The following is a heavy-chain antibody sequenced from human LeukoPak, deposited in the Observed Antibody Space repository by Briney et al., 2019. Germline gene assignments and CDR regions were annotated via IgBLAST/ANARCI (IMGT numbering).Heavy chain of an antibody. CDR3: ARATNFDWLFDY. CDR1: GGTFSIYA. CDR2: IIPIFGTA. J-gene: IGHJ4*02. Sequence: GASVKVSCKASGGTFSIYAISWVRQAPGQGLEWMGGIIPIFGTANYAQKFQGRVTITADESTSTAYMELSSLRSEDTAVYYCARATNFDWLFDYWGQGTLVTVSS. V-gene: IGHV1-69*13. D-gene: IGHD3-9*01.